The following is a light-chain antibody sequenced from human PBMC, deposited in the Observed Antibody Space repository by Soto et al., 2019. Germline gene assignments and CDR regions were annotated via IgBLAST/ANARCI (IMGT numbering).Light chain of an antibody. CDR2: AAS. CDR1: QTVSSY. J-gene: IGKJ1*01. CDR3: QQYGSSPKT. V-gene: IGKV3-20*01. Sequence: IVLPQSLDTRSLSPGERATLSCSASQTVSSYLAWYQQKPGQAPRLLIYAASTRATGIPDRFSGSGSGTDFTLTISRLEPEDFAVYYCQQYGSSPKTFGQGTKVDI.